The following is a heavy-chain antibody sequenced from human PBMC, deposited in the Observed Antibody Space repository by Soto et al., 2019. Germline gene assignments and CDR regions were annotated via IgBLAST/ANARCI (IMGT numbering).Heavy chain of an antibody. V-gene: IGHV4-59*01. CDR1: GGSISSYY. Sequence: SETLSLTCTVSGGSISSYYWSWIRQPPGKGLEWIGYIYYSGSTNYNPSLKSRVTISVDTSKNQFSLKLSSVTAADTAVYYCASDDKGGSLDDWGPGTLVNVAS. J-gene: IGHJ4*02. CDR3: ASDDKGGSLDD. CDR2: IYYSGST. D-gene: IGHD2-15*01.